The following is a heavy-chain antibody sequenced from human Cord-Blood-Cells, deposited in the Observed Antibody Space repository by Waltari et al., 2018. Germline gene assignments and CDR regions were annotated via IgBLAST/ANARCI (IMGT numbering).Heavy chain of an antibody. CDR1: GGSFSGYY. V-gene: IGHV4-34*01. J-gene: IGHJ6*02. CDR3: ARWRGLLLFRELFDYYYYGMDV. Sequence: QVQLQQWGAGLLKPSETLSLTCAVYGGSFSGYYWSWIRQHPGKGLEWIGEINHSGSTNYNPSLKGRVTISVDTSKNQFSLKLGSVTAADTAVYYCARWRGLLLFRELFDYYYYGMDVWGQGTTVTVSS. D-gene: IGHD3-10*01. CDR2: INHSGST.